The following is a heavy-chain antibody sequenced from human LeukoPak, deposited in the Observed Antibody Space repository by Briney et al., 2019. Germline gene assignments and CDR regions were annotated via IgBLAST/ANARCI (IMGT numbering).Heavy chain of an antibody. CDR2: ISGGGGTT. CDR3: AKDRGHCINGVCYNYYYMDV. J-gene: IGHJ6*03. Sequence: GGSLRLSCAASGFTFSSYAMTWVRQAPGKGLEWVSTISGGGGTTDYADSVKGRFTISRDNSKNTLYLQINSLRAEDTAVYYCAKDRGHCINGVCYNYYYMDVWGTGTTVTVSS. D-gene: IGHD2-8*01. CDR1: GFTFSSYA. V-gene: IGHV3-23*01.